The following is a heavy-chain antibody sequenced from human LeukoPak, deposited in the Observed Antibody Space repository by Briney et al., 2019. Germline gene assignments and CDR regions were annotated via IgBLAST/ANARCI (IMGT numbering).Heavy chain of an antibody. CDR2: IKEDGSEK. V-gene: IGHV3-7*03. CDR3: ARVSAGDYPDY. J-gene: IGHJ4*02. CDR1: GFTFSSYG. Sequence: GRSLRLSCAASGFTFSSYGMHWVRQAPGKGQEWVANIKEDGSEKSYVDSVKGRFTISRDNAKNSLYLQMNSLRAEDTAVYYCARVSAGDYPDYWGQGTLVTVSS. D-gene: IGHD7-27*01.